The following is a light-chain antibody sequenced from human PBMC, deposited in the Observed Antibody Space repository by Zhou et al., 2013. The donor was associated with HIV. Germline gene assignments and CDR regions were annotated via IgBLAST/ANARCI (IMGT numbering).Light chain of an antibody. CDR2: AAS. CDR1: QSISSY. J-gene: IGKJ4*01. Sequence: IQLTQSPSSLSASVGDRVTITCRASQSISSYLNWYQQKPGKAPNLLIYAASSLQSGVPSRFSGSGSGTDFTLTISSLQPEHFATYYCQQSYSTPLTFGGGTRVEIK. V-gene: IGKV1-39*01. CDR3: QQSYSTPLT.